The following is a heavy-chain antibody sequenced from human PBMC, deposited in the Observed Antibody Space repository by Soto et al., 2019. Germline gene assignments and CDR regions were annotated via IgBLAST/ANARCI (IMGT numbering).Heavy chain of an antibody. CDR2: INPSGGSTGT. CDR3: ARDGNPSLEVVTASFLDY. Sequence: SVKVSCKASGYTFTNNYMHWVRQAPGQGLEWMGIINPSGGSTGTTYPQKFQGRVTMTRDTSTSTVYMELSSLRSDDTAVYYCARDGNPSLEVVTASFLDYWGQGTLVTVSS. V-gene: IGHV1-46*01. J-gene: IGHJ4*02. CDR1: GYTFTNNY. D-gene: IGHD2-21*02.